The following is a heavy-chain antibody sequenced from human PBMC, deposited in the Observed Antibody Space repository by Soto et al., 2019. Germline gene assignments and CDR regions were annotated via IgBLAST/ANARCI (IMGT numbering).Heavy chain of an antibody. CDR1: GGTFSSYA. CDR2: IIPIFGTA. Sequence: SVKVSCKASGGTFSSYAISWVRQAPGQGLEWMGGIIPIFGTANYAQKFQGRVTITADESTSTAYMELSSLRSEDTAVYYCARDQGGAAARPTYYYVMDVWGQGSTVTVSS. CDR3: ARDQGGAAARPTYYYVMDV. D-gene: IGHD6-13*01. V-gene: IGHV1-69*13. J-gene: IGHJ6*02.